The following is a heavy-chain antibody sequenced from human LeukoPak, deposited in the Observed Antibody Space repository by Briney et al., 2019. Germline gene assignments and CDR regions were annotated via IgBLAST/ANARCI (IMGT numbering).Heavy chain of an antibody. Sequence: ATVKISCKVSGYTFSDYYMHWVQQAPGKGREWMGLVDPEDGETIYAEKFQGRVTITADTSTDTAYMELSSLRSEDTAVYYCATVNRLWSGYDYYYYYYMDVWGKGTTVTVSS. CDR3: ATVNRLWSGYDYYYYYYMDV. CDR2: VDPEDGET. V-gene: IGHV1-69-2*01. CDR1: GYTFSDYY. D-gene: IGHD3-3*01. J-gene: IGHJ6*03.